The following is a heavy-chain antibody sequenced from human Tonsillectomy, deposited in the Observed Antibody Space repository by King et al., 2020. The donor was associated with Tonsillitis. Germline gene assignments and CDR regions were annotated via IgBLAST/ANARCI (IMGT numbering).Heavy chain of an antibody. CDR2: ISGSGGTI. D-gene: IGHD3-3*01. CDR3: AKDVSAHTMTMFVEGGAFDI. V-gene: IGHV3-23*04. Sequence: VQLVESGGASEQPGGSLRLSCVASGFRFSNYAMTWVRQDPGKGLEWVSRISGSGGTIYYADSGKGRFTISRDNSMNQVYLQMKSLRADDTAVYYCAKDVSAHTMTMFVEGGAFDIWGQGTVVTVSS. CDR1: GFRFSNYA. J-gene: IGHJ3*02.